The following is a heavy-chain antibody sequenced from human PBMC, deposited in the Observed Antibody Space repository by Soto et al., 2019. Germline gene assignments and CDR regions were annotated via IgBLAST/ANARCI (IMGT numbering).Heavy chain of an antibody. Sequence: SETLSLTCTVSGGSISSYYWSWIRQPPGKGLEWIGYIYYSGSTNYNPSLKSRVTISVDTSKNQFSLKLSSVTAADTAVYYCARGDWNLGLYYYGMDVWGQGTTVTVSS. CDR1: GGSISSYY. CDR2: IYYSGST. V-gene: IGHV4-59*01. CDR3: ARGDWNLGLYYYGMDV. D-gene: IGHD1-7*01. J-gene: IGHJ6*02.